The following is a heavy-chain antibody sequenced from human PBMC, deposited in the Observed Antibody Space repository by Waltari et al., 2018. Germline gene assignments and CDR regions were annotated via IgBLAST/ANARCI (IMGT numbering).Heavy chain of an antibody. CDR2: IYHSGST. V-gene: IGHV4-30-2*01. CDR3: ATLKRDYGLPELVYYYYYMDV. CDR1: GGSISSGGYS. D-gene: IGHD4-17*01. J-gene: IGHJ6*03. Sequence: QLQLQESGSGLVKPSQTLSLTCAVSGGSISSGGYSWSWIRQPPGKGLEWIGYIYHSGSTYYNPALKSRVTIAVDRSKNQFSLKLSSVTAADTAVYYCATLKRDYGLPELVYYYYYMDVWGKGTTVTVSS.